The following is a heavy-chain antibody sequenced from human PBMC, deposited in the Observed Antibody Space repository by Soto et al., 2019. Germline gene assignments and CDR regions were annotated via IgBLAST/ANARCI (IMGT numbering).Heavy chain of an antibody. D-gene: IGHD6-6*01. J-gene: IGHJ4*02. CDR3: TTLSSSETLDY. Sequence: QVQLVESGGGVVQPGRSLRLSCAASGFTFSSYGMHWVRQAPGKGLEWVEVISYDGSNKYYADSVKGRFTISRDNFKNRLYLQMNSLRAEDTAVYYCTTLSSSETLDYWGQGTLVTVSS. V-gene: IGHV3-30*03. CDR2: ISYDGSNK. CDR1: GFTFSSYG.